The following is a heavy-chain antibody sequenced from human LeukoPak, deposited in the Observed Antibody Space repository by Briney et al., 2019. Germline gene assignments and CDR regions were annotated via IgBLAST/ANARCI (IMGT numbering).Heavy chain of an antibody. D-gene: IGHD6-13*01. CDR1: GVSISSYY. CDR3: ARYSSN. CDR2: INWNGGST. V-gene: IGHV3-20*04. Sequence: ETLSLTCAVSGVSISSYYWSWVRQAPGKGLEWVSGINWNGGSTGYADSVKGRFTISRDNSKNTLYLQMNSLRAEDTAVYYCARYSSNWGQGTLVTVSS. J-gene: IGHJ4*02.